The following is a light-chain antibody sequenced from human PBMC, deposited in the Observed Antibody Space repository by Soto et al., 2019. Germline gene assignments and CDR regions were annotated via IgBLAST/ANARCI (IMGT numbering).Light chain of an antibody. CDR1: QGIRND. CDR3: QQYGSYPRT. Sequence: AIKVNQSASSLSASVGDRVTITCRASQGIRNDLGWYQQKPGKAPKLLIYDASSLESGVPSRFSGSGSGTEFTLTISSLQPADFATYYCQQYGSYPRTFGQGTK. V-gene: IGKV1-13*02. CDR2: DAS. J-gene: IGKJ1*01.